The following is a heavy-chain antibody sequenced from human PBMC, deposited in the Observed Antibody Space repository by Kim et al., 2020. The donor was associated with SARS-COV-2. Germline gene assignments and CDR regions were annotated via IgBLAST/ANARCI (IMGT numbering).Heavy chain of an antibody. J-gene: IGHJ6*02. CDR2: ISYDGSNK. D-gene: IGHD3-10*01. CDR1: GFTFSSYA. CDR3: ARDRGSGSYYNVVPLRDYYYYGMDV. Sequence: GGSLRLSCAASGFTFSSYAMHWVRQAPGKGLEWVAVISYDGSNKYYADSVKGRFTISRDNSKNTLYLQMNSLRAKDTAVYYCARDRGSGSYYNVVPLRDYYYYGMDVWGQGTTVTVSS. V-gene: IGHV3-30*04.